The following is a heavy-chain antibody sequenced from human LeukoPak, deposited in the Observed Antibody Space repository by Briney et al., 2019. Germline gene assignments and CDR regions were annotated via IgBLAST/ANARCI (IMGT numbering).Heavy chain of an antibody. D-gene: IGHD5-24*01. Sequence: ETLSLTCTVSGGSISSYYWSWVRQPPGKGLEWVSAIHGSGIKTYYADSLKGRFTISRDNSKNTLYLQMNSLRAEDTAVYYCAKGRTQRWNFNYWGQGTLVTVSS. V-gene: IGHV3-23*01. CDR1: GGSISSYY. CDR2: IHGSGIKT. J-gene: IGHJ4*02. CDR3: AKGRTQRWNFNY.